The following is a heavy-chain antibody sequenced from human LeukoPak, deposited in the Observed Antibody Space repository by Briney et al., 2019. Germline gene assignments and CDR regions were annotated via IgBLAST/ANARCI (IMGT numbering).Heavy chain of an antibody. CDR1: GFTVSSNY. CDR2: IYSGGST. J-gene: IGHJ3*02. Sequence: GGSLRLSCAASGFTVSSNYMSWVRQAPGKGLEWVSVIYSGGSTDYADSVKGRFTISRDNSKNTLYLQMNSLRAEDTAVYYCARMREKQEKDVWRRDTVMVTYAFDIWGQGTMVTVSS. D-gene: IGHD5-18*01. CDR3: ARMREKQEKDVWRRDTVMVTYAFDI. V-gene: IGHV3-53*01.